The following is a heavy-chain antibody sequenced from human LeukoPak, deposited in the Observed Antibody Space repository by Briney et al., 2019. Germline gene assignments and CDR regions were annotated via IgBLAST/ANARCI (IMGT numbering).Heavy chain of an antibody. CDR1: GGSISSYY. CDR3: ASNDYVDCYFDY. CDR2: IYYSGST. J-gene: IGHJ4*02. D-gene: IGHD3-16*01. Sequence: PSETLSLTCTVSGGSISSYYWSWIRQPPGKGLEWIGYIYYSGSTNYNPSLKSRVTISVDTSKNQFSLKLSSVTAADTAVYYCASNDYVDCYFDYWGQGTLVTVSS. V-gene: IGHV4-59*01.